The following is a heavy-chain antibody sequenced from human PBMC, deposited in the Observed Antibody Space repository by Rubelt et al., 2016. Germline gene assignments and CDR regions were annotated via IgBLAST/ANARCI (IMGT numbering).Heavy chain of an antibody. Sequence: QVQLVQSGAGVKKPGSSVKVSCKASGGTFSSSPLSWVRQSLGQGLEWLGGIIPIFGTANYAKTFQGRVTITAGKSTSTAYRERGSLRSEDTAVYYGASGHSGYAAFDIWGQGTMVTVAS. V-gene: IGHV1-69*14. CDR2: IIPIFGTA. D-gene: IGHD5-12*01. CDR3: ASGHSGYAAFDI. CDR1: GGTFSSSP. J-gene: IGHJ3*02.